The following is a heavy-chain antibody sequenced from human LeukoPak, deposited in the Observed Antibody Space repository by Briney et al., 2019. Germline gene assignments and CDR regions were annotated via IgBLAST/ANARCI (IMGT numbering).Heavy chain of an antibody. CDR1: GGTFSSYA. V-gene: IGHV1-69*05. Sequence: SVKVSCKASGGTFSSYAISWVRQAPGQGLEWMGGIIPIFGTANYAQKFQGRGTITTDESTSTAYMELSSLRSEDTAVYYCARGAGAAAGQYYYYYYMDVWGKGTTVTVSS. D-gene: IGHD6-13*01. CDR3: ARGAGAAAGQYYYYYYMDV. J-gene: IGHJ6*03. CDR2: IIPIFGTA.